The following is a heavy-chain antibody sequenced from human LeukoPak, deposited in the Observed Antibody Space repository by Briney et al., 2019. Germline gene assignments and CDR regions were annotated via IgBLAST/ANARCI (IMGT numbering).Heavy chain of an antibody. J-gene: IGHJ4*02. CDR1: GFTFSNYW. CDR2: IKQDGSEK. CDR3: AKNSAAAGTDY. Sequence: GGSLRLSCAASGFTFSNYWMSWVRQAPGKGLEWVANIKQDGSEKNYVDSVKGRFTISRDNSKNTLYLQMNSLRADDTAVYYCAKNSAAAGTDYWGQGTLVTVSS. V-gene: IGHV3-7*03. D-gene: IGHD6-13*01.